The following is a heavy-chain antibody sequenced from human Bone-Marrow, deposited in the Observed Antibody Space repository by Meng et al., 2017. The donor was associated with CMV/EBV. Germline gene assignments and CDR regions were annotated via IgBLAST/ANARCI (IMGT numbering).Heavy chain of an antibody. Sequence: SETLSLTCTVSGGSISSSSYYWGWIRQPPGKGLEWIGSIYYSGSTYYNPSLKSRVTISVDTSKNQFSLKLSSVTAADTAVYYCARIAYYDFWSGYLRSFDPWGQGTLVTVSS. D-gene: IGHD3-3*01. J-gene: IGHJ5*02. V-gene: IGHV4-39*01. CDR3: ARIAYYDFWSGYLRSFDP. CDR2: IYYSGST. CDR1: GGSISSSSYY.